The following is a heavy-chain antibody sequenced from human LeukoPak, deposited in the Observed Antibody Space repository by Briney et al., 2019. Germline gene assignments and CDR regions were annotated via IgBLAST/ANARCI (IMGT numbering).Heavy chain of an antibody. CDR1: GFTFSSYG. Sequence: GGSLRLSCAASGFTFSSYGMSWVRQAPGKGLEWVSAISGSGGSTYYADSMKGRFTISRDNSKNTLYLQMNSLRAEDTAVYYCAKDHGRDYYGSGRYDYWGQGTLVTVSS. CDR2: ISGSGGST. CDR3: AKDHGRDYYGSGRYDY. V-gene: IGHV3-23*01. J-gene: IGHJ4*02. D-gene: IGHD3-10*01.